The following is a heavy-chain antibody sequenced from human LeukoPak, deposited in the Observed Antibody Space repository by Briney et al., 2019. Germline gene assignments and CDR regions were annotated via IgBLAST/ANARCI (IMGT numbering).Heavy chain of an antibody. CDR1: GGSISSYY. CDR3: ARATLYDYVWGSYRIPDY. D-gene: IGHD3-16*02. J-gene: IGHJ4*02. V-gene: IGHV4-59*01. CDR2: IYYSGST. Sequence: SETLSLTCTVSGGSISSYYLSWIRQPPGKGLEWIGYIYYSGSTNYNPFLKSRVTISVDTSKNQFSLKLSSVTAADTAVYYCARATLYDYVWGSYRIPDYWGQGTLVTVSS.